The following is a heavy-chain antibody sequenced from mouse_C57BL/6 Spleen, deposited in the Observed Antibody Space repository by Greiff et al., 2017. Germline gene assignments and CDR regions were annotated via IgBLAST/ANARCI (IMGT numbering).Heavy chain of an antibody. J-gene: IGHJ2*01. V-gene: IGHV1-52*01. D-gene: IGHD3-3*01. CDR1: GYTFTSYW. Sequence: QVQLQQPGAELVRPGSSVKLSCKASGYTFTSYWMHWVKQRPIQGLEWIGNIDPSDSETHYNQKFKDKAPLTVDKSSSTAYMQLSSLTSEDSAVYYCARGGDEGGYFDYWGQGTTLTVSS. CDR2: IDPSDSET. CDR3: ARGGDEGGYFDY.